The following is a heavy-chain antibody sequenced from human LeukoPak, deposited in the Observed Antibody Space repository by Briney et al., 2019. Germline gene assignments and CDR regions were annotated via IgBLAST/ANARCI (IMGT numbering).Heavy chain of an antibody. CDR3: AGNYGPYYFDY. Sequence: GGSLRLSCAASGFTFSNYGMHWVRQAPGKGLEWVAAIWYDGSNKYYADSVKGRFTISRDNSKNTLYLQMNSLIAEDTAVYYCAGNYGPYYFDYWGQGTLVTVSS. V-gene: IGHV3-33*01. CDR2: IWYDGSNK. J-gene: IGHJ4*02. D-gene: IGHD3-10*01. CDR1: GFTFSNYG.